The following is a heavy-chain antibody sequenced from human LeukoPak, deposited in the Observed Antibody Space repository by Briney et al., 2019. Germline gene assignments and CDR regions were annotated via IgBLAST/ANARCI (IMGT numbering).Heavy chain of an antibody. CDR1: GFTLSDYY. V-gene: IGHV3-11*01. D-gene: IGHD1-26*01. CDR2: ITSSGTST. J-gene: IGHJ3*01. Sequence: GGSLRLSCDASGFTLSDYYMTWIRQAPGKGLEWISYITSSGTSTYYPVSVSGRFTISRDNARHSVYLQMKYLRADDTAVYYCARDVGATTSATFDLWGQGTMVTVSS. CDR3: ARDVGATTSATFDL.